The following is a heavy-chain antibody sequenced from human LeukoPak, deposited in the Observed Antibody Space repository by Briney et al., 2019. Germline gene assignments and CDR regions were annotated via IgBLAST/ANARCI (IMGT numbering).Heavy chain of an antibody. J-gene: IGHJ5*02. V-gene: IGHV4-31*03. CDR3: ARGPHIVVVNAIPRVNNWFDP. D-gene: IGHD2-21*01. CDR1: GGSISSGGYY. CDR2: IYYSGST. Sequence: PSETLSLTCTVSGGSISSGGYYWSWIRQHPGKGLEWIGYIYYSGSTYYNPSLKSRVTISVDTSKNQFSLTLSSVTAADTAVYYCARGPHIVVVNAIPRVNNWFDPWGQGTLVTVSS.